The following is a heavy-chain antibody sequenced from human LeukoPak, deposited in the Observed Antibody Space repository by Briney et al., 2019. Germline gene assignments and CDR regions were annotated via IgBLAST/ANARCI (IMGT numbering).Heavy chain of an antibody. CDR1: GYTFTSYG. CDR2: ISAYNGNT. V-gene: IGHV1-18*01. CDR3: ARSKLTITMIVVASASDI. J-gene: IGHJ3*02. Sequence: ASVKVSCKASGYTFTSYGISWVRQAPGQGLERMGWISAYNGNTNYAQKLQGRVTMTTDTSTSTAYLELKSLRSDDTAVYYCARSKLTITMIVVASASDIWGQGTKVTVSS. D-gene: IGHD3-22*01.